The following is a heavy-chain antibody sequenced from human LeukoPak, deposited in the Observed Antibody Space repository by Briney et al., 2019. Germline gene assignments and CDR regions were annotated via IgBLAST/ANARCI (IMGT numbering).Heavy chain of an antibody. CDR2: ISYDGSNK. J-gene: IGHJ5*02. Sequence: GGSLRLSCAASGFTFNKHWMSWIRQAPGKGLEWVAAISYDGSNKFYADSVRGRFTISRDNAKNSLYLQMNSLRAEDTAVYSCARGADGVSSNSRGWFDPWGQGTLVTVSS. CDR1: GFTFNKHW. V-gene: IGHV3-30*03. D-gene: IGHD2-15*01. CDR3: ARGADGVSSNSRGWFDP.